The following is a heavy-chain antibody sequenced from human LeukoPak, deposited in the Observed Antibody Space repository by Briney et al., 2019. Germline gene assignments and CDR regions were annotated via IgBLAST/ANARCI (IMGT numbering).Heavy chain of an antibody. V-gene: IGHV3-53*01. J-gene: IGHJ4*02. CDR2: IYSGGST. CDR1: GFTVSSNY. Sequence: PAGSLRLSCAASGFTVSSNYMSWVRQAPGKGLEWVSVIYSGGSTYYADSVKGRFTISRDNSKNKLYLQMNSLRAEDTAVYYCVRGDYGDYTLFDYWGQGTLVTVAS. D-gene: IGHD4-17*01. CDR3: VRGDYGDYTLFDY.